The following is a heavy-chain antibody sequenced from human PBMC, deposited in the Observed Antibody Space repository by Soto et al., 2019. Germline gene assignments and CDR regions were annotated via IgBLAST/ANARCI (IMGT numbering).Heavy chain of an antibody. CDR2: VLYTGNA. CDR3: ARPSGGHSEFEY. V-gene: IGHV4-39*02. CDR1: GASIANEKSY. J-gene: IGHJ4*02. Sequence: SETLSLTCSVSGASIANEKSYWAWIRQSPGRKLEWIGSVLYTGNAYYTPSLQTRVTISLDTAKNHFSLRLTSVTAADTAVYFCARPSGGHSEFEYWGPGALVTVSS. D-gene: IGHD1-26*01.